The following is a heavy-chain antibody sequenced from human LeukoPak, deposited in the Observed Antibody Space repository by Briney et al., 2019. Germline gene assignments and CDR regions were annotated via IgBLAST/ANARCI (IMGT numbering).Heavy chain of an antibody. D-gene: IGHD3-10*01. CDR2: IIPILGIA. V-gene: IGHV1-69*04. J-gene: IGHJ4*02. CDR3: ARSFGSGSYKGDY. Sequence: SVKVSCKASGGTFSSYAISWVRQAPGQGLERMGRIIPILGIANYAQKFQGRVTITADKSTSTAYMELSSLRSEDTAVYYCARSFGSGSYKGDYWGQGTLVTVSS. CDR1: GGTFSSYA.